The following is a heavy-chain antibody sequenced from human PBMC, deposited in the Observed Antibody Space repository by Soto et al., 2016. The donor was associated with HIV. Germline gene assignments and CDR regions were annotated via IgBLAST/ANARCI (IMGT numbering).Heavy chain of an antibody. CDR2: MNPNSGNT. CDR1: GYTFTSYD. V-gene: IGHV1-8*03. J-gene: IGHJ4*02. Sequence: QVQLVQSGTEVKKPGASVKVSCKASGYTFTSYDINWVRQATGQGLEWMGWMNPNSGNTGYAQKFQGRVTITRSTSISTAYMELSSLRSEDTAVYYCARDGLMVRGLHYWGQGTLVTVSS. D-gene: IGHD3-10*01. CDR3: ARDGLMVRGLHY.